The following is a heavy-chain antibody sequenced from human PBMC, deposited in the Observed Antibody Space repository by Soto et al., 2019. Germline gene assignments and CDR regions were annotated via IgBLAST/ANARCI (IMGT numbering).Heavy chain of an antibody. J-gene: IGHJ6*02. CDR3: AGDYGGNSRLSYGMDV. CDR2: IYYSGST. V-gene: IGHV4-31*03. D-gene: IGHD4-17*01. Sequence: QVQLQESGPGRVKPSQTLSLTCTVSGGSISSGGYYWSWIRQHPGKGLEWIGYIYYSGSTYYNPSLQSRVTISVDTSKNLFSLKLSSVTAADTAVYYWAGDYGGNSRLSYGMDVWGQGTTVTVSS. CDR1: GGSISSGGYY.